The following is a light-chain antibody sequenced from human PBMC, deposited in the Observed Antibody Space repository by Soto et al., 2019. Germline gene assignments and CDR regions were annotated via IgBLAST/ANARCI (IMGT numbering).Light chain of an antibody. CDR2: EVS. V-gene: IGLV2-8*01. Sequence: QSALTQPPSASGSPGQSVTISCTGTSSDVGGYNYVSWYQQHPGKAPTLMIYEVSKRPSGVPDRFSGSKSGNTASLTVSGXHADEEDDYYCSSYAGSKGVFGGGTKLTVL. J-gene: IGLJ2*01. CDR1: SSDVGGYNY. CDR3: SSYAGSKGV.